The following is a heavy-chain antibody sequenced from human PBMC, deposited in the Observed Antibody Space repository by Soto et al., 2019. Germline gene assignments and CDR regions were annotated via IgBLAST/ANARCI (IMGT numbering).Heavy chain of an antibody. D-gene: IGHD6-19*01. J-gene: IGHJ4*02. CDR1: GYTFATYA. CDR3: ARGGSGWYVDY. CDR2: ITPRNGNT. Sequence: QVQLVQSGTEVKKPGASVKVSCKASGYTFATYAVSWVRQAPGQGLEWLGWITPRNGNTNSALKFQGRVTMATDTSTSTAYMELGSLTSDDTAIYYCARGGSGWYVDYWVQGTLVTVSS. V-gene: IGHV1-18*01.